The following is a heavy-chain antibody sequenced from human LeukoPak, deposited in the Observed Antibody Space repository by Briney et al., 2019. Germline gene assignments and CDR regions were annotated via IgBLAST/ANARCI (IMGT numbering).Heavy chain of an antibody. CDR2: IKSKTDGGTT. J-gene: IGHJ4*02. Sequence: GGSLRLSCAASGFTFSNAWMNWVRQAPGKGLEWVGRIKSKTDGGTTDYAAPVKGRFTISRDDSKNTLYLQMNSLKTEDTAVYYCTTDPAYYYDSSDWYFDYWGQGTLVTVSS. D-gene: IGHD3-22*01. V-gene: IGHV3-15*07. CDR1: GFTFSNAW. CDR3: TTDPAYYYDSSDWYFDY.